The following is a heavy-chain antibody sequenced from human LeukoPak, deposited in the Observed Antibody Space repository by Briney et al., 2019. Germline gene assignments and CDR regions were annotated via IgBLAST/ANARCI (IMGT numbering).Heavy chain of an antibody. CDR2: INHSGST. CDR3: ARGKSTYSSSPRWFDP. CDR1: GGSFSGYY. V-gene: IGHV4-34*01. Sequence: TSETLSLTCAVYGGSFSGYYWSWIRQPPGKGLEWIGEINHSGSTNYNPSLKSRVTISVDTSKNQFSLKLSSVTAADTAVYYCARGKSTYSSSPRWFDPWGQGTLVTVSS. J-gene: IGHJ5*02. D-gene: IGHD6-6*01.